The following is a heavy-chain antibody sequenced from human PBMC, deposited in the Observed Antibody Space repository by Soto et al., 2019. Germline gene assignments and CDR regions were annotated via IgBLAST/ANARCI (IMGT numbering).Heavy chain of an antibody. CDR2: IYYSGST. V-gene: IGHV4-59*01. CDR1: GGSISRYY. D-gene: IGHD4-17*01. J-gene: IGHJ3*02. CDR3: ARRDYRGVSDI. Sequence: SETLALTCTVSGGSISRYYWSWIRQPPGKGLEWIGYIYYSGSTNYNPSLKSRVTISVDTSKNQFSLKLSSVTAADTAVYYCARRDYRGVSDISGQGTIDPVSS.